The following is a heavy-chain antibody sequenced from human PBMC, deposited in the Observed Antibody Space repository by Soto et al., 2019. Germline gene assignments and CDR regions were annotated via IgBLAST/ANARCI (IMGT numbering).Heavy chain of an antibody. Sequence: PWGSLRLSCIASGFTFSSYGMHWVRQAPGKGLEWVALLSYQGSDKFYSDSVKGRFTISRDKPKSMLYLEMNSLRPDDTAVYYCARDLRVYTSGSELGYWGQGTLVTVSS. CDR3: ARDLRVYTSGSELGY. CDR2: LSYQGSDK. J-gene: IGHJ4*02. CDR1: GFTFSSYG. D-gene: IGHD3-10*01. V-gene: IGHV3-30*03.